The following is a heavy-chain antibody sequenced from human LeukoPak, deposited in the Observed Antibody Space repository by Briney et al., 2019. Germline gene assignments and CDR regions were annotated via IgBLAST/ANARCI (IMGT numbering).Heavy chain of an antibody. D-gene: IGHD2-2*02. Sequence: ASVKVSCTASGYTFTSYDINWVRQATGQGLEWMGWMNPNSGNTGYAQKFQGRVTMTRNTSISTAYMELSSLRSEDTAVYYCARVGYCSSTSCYKSYYYGMDVWGQGTTVTVSS. J-gene: IGHJ6*02. CDR3: ARVGYCSSTSCYKSYYYGMDV. V-gene: IGHV1-8*01. CDR2: MNPNSGNT. CDR1: GYTFTSYD.